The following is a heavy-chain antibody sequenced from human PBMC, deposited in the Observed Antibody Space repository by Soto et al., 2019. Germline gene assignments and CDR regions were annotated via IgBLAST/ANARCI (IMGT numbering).Heavy chain of an antibody. D-gene: IGHD1-26*01. CDR2: IIPIFGTP. J-gene: IGHJ4*02. Sequence: QVQLVQSGAEVKKPGSSVKVSCKASGDTFNVYAFTWVRQAPGQGLEWMGKIIPIFGTPNYAQNFQGRITITADDSTSTTYMELSSLRFDDTAIYYCAPDAPGIVGASYYWGQGTLVTVSS. V-gene: IGHV1-69*18. CDR1: GDTFNVYA. CDR3: APDAPGIVGASYY.